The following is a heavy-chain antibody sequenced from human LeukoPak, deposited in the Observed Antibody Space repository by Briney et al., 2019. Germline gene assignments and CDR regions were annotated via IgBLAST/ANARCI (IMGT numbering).Heavy chain of an antibody. D-gene: IGHD4-17*01. CDR1: GFTFSSYW. J-gene: IGHJ4*02. Sequence: GGSLRLSCAASGFTFSSYWMSWVRQAPGKGLEWVANIKQDGSEKYYVDSVKGRFTISRDNAKNSLYLQMNSLKTEDTAVYYCLSDDYGVDYWGQGTLVTVSS. CDR2: IKQDGSEK. CDR3: LSDDYGVDY. V-gene: IGHV3-7*03.